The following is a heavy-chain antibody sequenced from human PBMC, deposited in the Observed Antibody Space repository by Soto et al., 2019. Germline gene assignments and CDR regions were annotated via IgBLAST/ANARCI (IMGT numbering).Heavy chain of an antibody. V-gene: IGHV3-74*01. J-gene: IGHJ4*02. Sequence: GGSLRLSCAASGFTFSSHWMNWVRQAPGKGLVWVSRISGDGRTTSHADSVKGRFTISRDNAKNTLYLQMNSLRVEDTAVYYCARGVPNCSSSSCYFDFWGQGILVTVSS. CDR1: GFTFSSHW. CDR3: ARGVPNCSSSSCYFDF. D-gene: IGHD2-2*01. CDR2: ISGDGRTT.